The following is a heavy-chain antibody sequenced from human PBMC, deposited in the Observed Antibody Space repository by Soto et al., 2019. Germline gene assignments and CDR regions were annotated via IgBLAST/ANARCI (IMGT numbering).Heavy chain of an antibody. CDR3: AKSSPEWIQLWFDY. V-gene: IGHV3-30*18. Sequence: GGSLRLSCAASGFTFSSYGMHWVRQAPGKGLEWVAVISYDGSNKYYADSVKGRFTISRDNSKNTLYLQMNSLRAEDTAVYYCAKSSPEWIQLWFDYWGQGTLVTVSS. CDR1: GFTFSSYG. D-gene: IGHD5-18*01. CDR2: ISYDGSNK. J-gene: IGHJ4*02.